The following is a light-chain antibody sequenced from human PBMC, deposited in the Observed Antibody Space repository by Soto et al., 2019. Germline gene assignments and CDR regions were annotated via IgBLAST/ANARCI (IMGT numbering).Light chain of an antibody. J-gene: IGKJ4*01. V-gene: IGKV1-13*02. Sequence: AIQLTQSPSSLSVSVGDRVTITCRASQGISSALAWYQQKPGKAPKLLIYDASSLESGVPSRFSGSGSGTDFTLTISSLQPEDFATYYCQQFNSYLLFGGGTKVEIK. CDR1: QGISSA. CDR2: DAS. CDR3: QQFNSYLL.